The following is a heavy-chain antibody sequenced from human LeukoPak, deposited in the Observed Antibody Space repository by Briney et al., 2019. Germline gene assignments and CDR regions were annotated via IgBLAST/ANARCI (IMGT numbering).Heavy chain of an antibody. CDR3: ARDLYCTNGVCYRGGLNWFDP. Sequence: GASVKVSCKASGYTFTVYYMHWVRQAPGQGLEWMGWINPNSGGTNYAQKFQGRVTMTRDTSISTAYMELSRLRADDTAVYYCARDLYCTNGVCYRGGLNWFDPWGQGTLVTVSS. CDR2: INPNSGGT. V-gene: IGHV1-2*02. J-gene: IGHJ5*02. CDR1: GYTFTVYY. D-gene: IGHD2-8*01.